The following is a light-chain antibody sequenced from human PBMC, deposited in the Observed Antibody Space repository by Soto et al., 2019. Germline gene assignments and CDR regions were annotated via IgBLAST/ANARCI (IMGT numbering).Light chain of an antibody. CDR2: KAS. Sequence: DIQMTQSPSTLSASVGDRVTITCRASQTISTLLAWYQLRPGKAPNLLIYKASSLESGVPSRFSGSGSGTEFPLTISSLQPDDFATYFCQQYSTYPWTFGQGTKVEVK. CDR3: QQYSTYPWT. J-gene: IGKJ1*01. V-gene: IGKV1-5*03. CDR1: QTISTL.